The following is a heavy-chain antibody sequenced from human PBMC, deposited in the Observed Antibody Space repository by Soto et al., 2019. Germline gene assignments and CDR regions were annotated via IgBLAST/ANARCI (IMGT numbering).Heavy chain of an antibody. CDR3: TKATGVAYYVTDN. V-gene: IGHV3-23*01. CDR2: FSGSADKT. D-gene: IGHD1-26*01. CDR1: GFTFSSCA. J-gene: IGHJ4*02. Sequence: EVQLLESGGGLVQPGGSLRLSCAASGFTFSSCAMGWVRQTPGKGLEWVSAFSGSADKTFYADSVKGRFTISRDNSKNTVYLQMHSLRAEDTAIYYCTKATGVAYYVTDNWCQGTLVTVSS.